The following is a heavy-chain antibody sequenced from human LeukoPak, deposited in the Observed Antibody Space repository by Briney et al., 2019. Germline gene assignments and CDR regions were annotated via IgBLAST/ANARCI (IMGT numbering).Heavy chain of an antibody. J-gene: IGHJ4*02. CDR3: ARSYYYDSSGYPY. V-gene: IGHV4-59*01. CDR2: IHYTGST. D-gene: IGHD3-22*01. CDR1: GGSISSYY. Sequence: PSETLSLTCTVSGGSISSYYWSWIRQSPGKGLECIGYIHYTGSTNYNPSLKSRVTISVETSKNQFSLKLKSVTAADTAVYYCARSYYYDSSGYPYWGQGTLVTVSS.